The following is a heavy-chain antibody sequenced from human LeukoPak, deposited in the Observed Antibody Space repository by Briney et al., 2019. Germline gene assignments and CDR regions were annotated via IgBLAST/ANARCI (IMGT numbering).Heavy chain of an antibody. CDR2: ISGSGGST. J-gene: IGHJ4*02. CDR3: AKAPNIVVVTAIVY. D-gene: IGHD2-21*02. CDR1: GFTFSSYA. V-gene: IGHV3-23*01. Sequence: GGSLRLSCEASGFTFSSYAMSWVRQAPGKGLEWVSAISGSGGSTYYADSVRGRFTISRDNSKNTLYLQMNSLRAEDTAVYYCAKAPNIVVVTAIVYWGQGTLVTVSS.